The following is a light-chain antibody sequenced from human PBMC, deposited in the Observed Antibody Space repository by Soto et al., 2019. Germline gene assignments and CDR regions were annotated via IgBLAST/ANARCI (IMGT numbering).Light chain of an antibody. CDR3: SSYISSNIPPL. CDR2: DVS. Sequence: QSVLTQPASVSGSPGQSITISCTGTSSDVGGYNFVSWYQQHPGKAPKLMIYDVSNRPSGVSDRFSGSKSGNTASLTISGLQAEDEADYYCSSYISSNIPPLFGGGTKVTVL. J-gene: IGLJ2*01. CDR1: SSDVGGYNF. V-gene: IGLV2-14*01.